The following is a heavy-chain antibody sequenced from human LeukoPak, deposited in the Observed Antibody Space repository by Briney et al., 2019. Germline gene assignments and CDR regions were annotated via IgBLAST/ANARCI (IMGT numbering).Heavy chain of an antibody. CDR3: ARFDEPRITMMVGDY. V-gene: IGHV1-18*01. CDR1: GYTFTSYG. Sequence: GASVKVSCKASGYTFTSYGISWVRQAPGQGLEWMGWISAYNGNTNYAQKLQGRVTMTTDTSTSTAYMELRSLRSDDTAVYYCARFDEPRITMMVGDYWGQGTLVTVSS. CDR2: ISAYNGNT. J-gene: IGHJ4*02. D-gene: IGHD3-22*01.